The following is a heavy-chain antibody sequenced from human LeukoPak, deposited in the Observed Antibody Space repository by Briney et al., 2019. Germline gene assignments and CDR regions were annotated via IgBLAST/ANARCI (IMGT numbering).Heavy chain of an antibody. CDR1: GYTFTGYY. Sequence: ASVKVSCKACGYTFTGYYMHWARQAPGQGLEWMGWINPNSGGTNYAQKFQGRVTMTRDTSISTAYMELSRLRSDDTAVYYCARGSLWFRGTFDYWGQGTLVTVSS. V-gene: IGHV1-2*02. CDR3: ARGSLWFRGTFDY. J-gene: IGHJ4*02. D-gene: IGHD3-10*01. CDR2: INPNSGGT.